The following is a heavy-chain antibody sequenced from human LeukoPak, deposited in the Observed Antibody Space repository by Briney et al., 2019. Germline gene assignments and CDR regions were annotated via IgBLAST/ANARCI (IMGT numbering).Heavy chain of an antibody. J-gene: IGHJ4*02. Sequence: GGSMRLSCAASGFTFSSYWMSWVRQAPGKGLEWVANIKQDGSEKYYVDSVKGRFTISRDNAKNSLYLQMNSLRAEDTAVYYCASSGDSSGYTFDYWGQGTLVTVSS. CDR3: ASSGDSSGYTFDY. CDR2: IKQDGSEK. V-gene: IGHV3-7*01. CDR1: GFTFSSYW. D-gene: IGHD3-22*01.